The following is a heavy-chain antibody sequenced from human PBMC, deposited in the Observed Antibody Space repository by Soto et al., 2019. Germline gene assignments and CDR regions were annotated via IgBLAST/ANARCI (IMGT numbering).Heavy chain of an antibody. CDR1: GGSISSGGYY. CDR3: ARADYYDSSGYFDAFDI. J-gene: IGHJ3*02. D-gene: IGHD3-22*01. CDR2: IYYSGST. V-gene: IGHV4-31*03. Sequence: SETRSLTCTVSGGSISSGGYYWSWIRQHPGKGLEWIGYIYYSGSTYYNPSLKSRVTISVDTSKNQFSLKLSSVTAADTAVYYCARADYYDSSGYFDAFDIWGQGTMVTVSS.